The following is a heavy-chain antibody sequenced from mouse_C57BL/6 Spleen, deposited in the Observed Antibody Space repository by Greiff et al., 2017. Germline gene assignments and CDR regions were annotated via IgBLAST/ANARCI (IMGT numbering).Heavy chain of an antibody. CDR1: GYTFTDYY. J-gene: IGHJ2*01. CDR2: IYPGSGNT. Sequence: VKLMESGAELVRPGASVKLSCKASGYTFTDYYINWVKQRPGQGLEWIARIYPGSGNTYYNEKFKGKATLTAEKSSSTAYMQLSSLTSEDSAVYFCAREGANWDYWGQGTTLTVSS. D-gene: IGHD4-1*01. CDR3: AREGANWDY. V-gene: IGHV1-76*01.